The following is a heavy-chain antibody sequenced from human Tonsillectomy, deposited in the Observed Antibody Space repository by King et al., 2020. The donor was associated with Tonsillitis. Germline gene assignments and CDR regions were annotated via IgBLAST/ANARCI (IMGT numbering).Heavy chain of an antibody. D-gene: IGHD5-18*01. V-gene: IGHV3-30*01. J-gene: IGHJ4*02. Sequence: VQLVESGGGVVQPGRSLRLSCAASGFTFSSYAMHWVRQAPGKGLEWVAVISYDGSNKYYADSVKGRFTISRDNSKNTLYLLMNSLRAEDTAVYYCAGVTVGGGYSYGSQGAFDYWGQGTLVTVSS. CDR2: ISYDGSNK. CDR3: AGVTVGGGYSYGSQGAFDY. CDR1: GFTFSSYA.